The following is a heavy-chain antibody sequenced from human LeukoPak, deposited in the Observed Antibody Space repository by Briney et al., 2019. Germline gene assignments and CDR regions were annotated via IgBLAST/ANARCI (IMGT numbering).Heavy chain of an antibody. Sequence: ASVKVSCKASGYSFTSYDINWVRQATGQGLEWMGWMKSNSGNTDYARKFQGRVTITRNTSISTAYIELSSLRSEDTAVYYCARGAPSYYDSSGYCDYWGQGTLVTVSS. CDR1: GYSFTSYD. CDR3: ARGAPSYYDSSGYCDY. V-gene: IGHV1-8*03. D-gene: IGHD3-22*01. CDR2: MKSNSGNT. J-gene: IGHJ4*02.